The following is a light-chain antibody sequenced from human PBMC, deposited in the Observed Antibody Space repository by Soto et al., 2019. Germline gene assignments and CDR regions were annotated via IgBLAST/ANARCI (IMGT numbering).Light chain of an antibody. CDR1: SGSVSTTYY. J-gene: IGLJ2*01. V-gene: IGLV8-61*01. CDR3: MLYMGGGLVV. CDR2: STN. Sequence: QTVVTQEPSLSVSPGGTVTLTCGLTSGSVSTTYYPSWYQQTPGQAPRTLIYSTNIRSSGVPDRFSGSILGNKAALTITGAQADDESDYHCMLYMGGGLVVFGGGTKLTV.